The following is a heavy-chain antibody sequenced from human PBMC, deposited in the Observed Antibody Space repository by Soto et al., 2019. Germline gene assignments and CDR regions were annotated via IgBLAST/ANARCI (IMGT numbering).Heavy chain of an antibody. CDR3: TTAPYYYGPPDAFDI. CDR2: IKSKTDGGTT. Sequence: EVQLVESGGGLVKPGGSLRLSCGASGFTFSNAWMNWGRQAPGKRLERVGRIKSKTDGGTTDYAAPVKGRFTISRDDSNNTLYLQMNSLKTEDTAVYYCTTAPYYYGPPDAFDIWGQGTMVTVSS. CDR1: GFTFSNAW. J-gene: IGHJ3*02. D-gene: IGHD3-10*01. V-gene: IGHV3-15*07.